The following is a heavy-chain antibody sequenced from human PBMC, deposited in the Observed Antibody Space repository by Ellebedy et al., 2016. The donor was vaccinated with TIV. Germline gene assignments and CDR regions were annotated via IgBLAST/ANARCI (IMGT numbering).Heavy chain of an antibody. D-gene: IGHD4-23*01. V-gene: IGHV3-11*01. J-gene: IGHJ4*02. CDR2: ISGTSSTI. Sequence: GESLKISCATSGFAFSDFYMSWVRQAPGKGLEWVSYISGTSSTIYYADSVKGRFTVSRDNAKNSLYLQMNSLRAEDTAVYYCAGKGGNSAAFDYWGQGTLVIVSS. CDR1: GFAFSDFY. CDR3: AGKGGNSAAFDY.